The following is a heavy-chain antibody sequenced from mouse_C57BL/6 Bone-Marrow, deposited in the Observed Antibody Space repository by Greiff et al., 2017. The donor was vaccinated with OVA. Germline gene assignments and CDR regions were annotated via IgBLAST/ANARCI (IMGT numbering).Heavy chain of an antibody. CDR2: INPNNGGT. D-gene: IGHD1-1*01. CDR3: APLITTVVYFDY. V-gene: IGHV1-26*01. J-gene: IGHJ2*01. Sequence: VQLQQSGPELVKPGASVKISCKASGYTFTDYYMNWVKQSHGKSLEWIGDINPNNGGTSYNQKFKGKATLTVDKSSSTAYMELRSLTSDDSAVYYCAPLITTVVYFDYWGQGTTLTVSS. CDR1: GYTFTDYY.